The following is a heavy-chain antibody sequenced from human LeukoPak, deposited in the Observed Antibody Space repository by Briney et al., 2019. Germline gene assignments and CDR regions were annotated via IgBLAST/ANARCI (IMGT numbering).Heavy chain of an antibody. V-gene: IGHV1-69*13. CDR1: GYTFTDYY. Sequence: SVKVSCKASGYTFTDYYMHWVRQAPGQGLEWMGGIIPIFGTANYAQKFQGRVTITADESTSTAYMELSSLRSEDTAVYYCARDHCSSGCAKGGFDYWGQGTLVTVSS. CDR3: ARDHCSSGCAKGGFDY. D-gene: IGHD2-15*01. J-gene: IGHJ4*02. CDR2: IIPIFGTA.